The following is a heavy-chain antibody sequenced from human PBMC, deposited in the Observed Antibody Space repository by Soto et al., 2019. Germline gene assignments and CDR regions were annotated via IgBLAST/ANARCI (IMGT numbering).Heavy chain of an antibody. V-gene: IGHV3-33*08. D-gene: IGHD3-9*01. CDR1: GFTFSYYG. CDR3: ARDADTTGHYSHFDL. Sequence: QVQLVESGGGVVQPGGSLRLSCAASGFTFSYYGFHWVRQAPGKGLEWVAVMHTGGNEKYYVGSVKGRFTVSRDDSRNMVYLEMSGQRAEDTAEYFCARDADTTGHYSHFDLWGRGALVAVS. J-gene: IGHJ4*02. CDR2: MHTGGNEK.